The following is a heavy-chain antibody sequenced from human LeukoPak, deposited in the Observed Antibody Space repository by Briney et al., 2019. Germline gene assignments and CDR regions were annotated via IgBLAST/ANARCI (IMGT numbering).Heavy chain of an antibody. CDR1: GFTFSSYA. CDR2: ISYDGSNK. V-gene: IGHV3-30*14. D-gene: IGHD1-26*01. Sequence: GGSLRLSCAASGFTFSSYAMHWVRQAPGKGLEWVAVISYDGSNKYYADSVKGRFTISRDNSKNTLYLQMNSLRAEDTAVYYCAGYGGSYPYYMDVWGKGTTVTISS. J-gene: IGHJ6*03. CDR3: AGYGGSYPYYMDV.